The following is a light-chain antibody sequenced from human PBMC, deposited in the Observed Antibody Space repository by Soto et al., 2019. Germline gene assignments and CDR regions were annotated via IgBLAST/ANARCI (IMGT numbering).Light chain of an antibody. CDR3: QQYGSSLGVT. Sequence: EIVLTQSPDTLSLSPGERATLSCRASQSVSSSYLAWYQQKPGQAPRLLIYGASSRATGIPDRFSGSGSGTDFTLTISSLEPEDFAVYYCQQYGSSLGVTFGGGTKVEIK. J-gene: IGKJ4*01. CDR2: GAS. CDR1: QSVSSSY. V-gene: IGKV3-20*01.